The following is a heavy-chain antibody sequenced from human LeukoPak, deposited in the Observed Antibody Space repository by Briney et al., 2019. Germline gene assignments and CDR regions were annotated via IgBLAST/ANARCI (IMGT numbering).Heavy chain of an antibody. Sequence: GGSLRLSCAASGFTFSSYGMHWVRQAPGKGLEWVAVIWYDGSNKYYADSVKGRFTISRDNSKNTLYLQMNSLRAEDTAVYYCAREASAYGTVTTSYFDYWGQGTLVTVSS. J-gene: IGHJ4*02. V-gene: IGHV3-33*01. CDR2: IWYDGSNK. CDR1: GFTFSSYG. CDR3: AREASAYGTVTTSYFDY. D-gene: IGHD4-17*01.